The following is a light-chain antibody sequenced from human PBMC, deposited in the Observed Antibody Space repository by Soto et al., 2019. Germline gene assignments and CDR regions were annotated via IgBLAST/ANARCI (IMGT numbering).Light chain of an antibody. CDR3: QQYNRYSGA. CDR1: QSISGW. Sequence: DIQMTHSPSTLSASVGARVSITFLASQSISGWLAWYQQKPGKSPKLLIYDASTLESGVPARFSGSGSGTEFTLTISSLQADDFATYYCQQYNRYSGAFGQGTKVDIK. V-gene: IGKV1-5*01. CDR2: DAS. J-gene: IGKJ1*01.